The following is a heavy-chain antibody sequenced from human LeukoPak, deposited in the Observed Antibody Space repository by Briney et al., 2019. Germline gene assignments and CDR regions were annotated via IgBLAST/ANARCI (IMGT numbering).Heavy chain of an antibody. D-gene: IGHD2-15*01. V-gene: IGHV1-18*01. CDR3: ARVAIGSWYFDL. Sequence: GASVKVSCKASGYTFTSYAISWVRQAPGQGLEWMGWISTYNGNTNYAQKFQGRVTLTTDTSTSTAFMDLRSLRSDDTVVYHCARVAIGSWYFDLWGRGTLVTVSS. CDR1: GYTFTSYA. CDR2: ISTYNGNT. J-gene: IGHJ2*01.